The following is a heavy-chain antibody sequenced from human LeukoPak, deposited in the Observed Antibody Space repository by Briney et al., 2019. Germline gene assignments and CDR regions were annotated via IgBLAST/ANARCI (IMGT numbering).Heavy chain of an antibody. D-gene: IGHD3-10*01. CDR2: ISSSGSTI. CDR3: ARTLWFGELPPDY. Sequence: GGSLRLSCAASGFTFSDYYMSWIRQAPGKGLEWVSYISSSGSTIYYADSVKGRFTISRDNAKNSLYLQMNSLRAEDTAVYYCARTLWFGELPPDYWGQGTLVTVSS. J-gene: IGHJ4*02. CDR1: GFTFSDYY. V-gene: IGHV3-11*01.